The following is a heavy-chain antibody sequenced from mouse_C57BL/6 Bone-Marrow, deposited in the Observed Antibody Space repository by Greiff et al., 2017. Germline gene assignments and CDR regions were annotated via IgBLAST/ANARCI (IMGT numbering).Heavy chain of an antibody. Sequence: QVQLQQPGAELVRPGSSVKLSCKASGYTFTSYWMHWVKQRPIQGLEWIGNIDPSDSETHYNQKFKDKATLTVDKSSSPAYMQLSSLTSEDSAVYYCTRKEAIVAHFDVWGTGTTVTVSS. CDR2: IDPSDSET. CDR1: GYTFTSYW. CDR3: TRKEAIVAHFDV. J-gene: IGHJ1*03. D-gene: IGHD1-1*01. V-gene: IGHV1-52*01.